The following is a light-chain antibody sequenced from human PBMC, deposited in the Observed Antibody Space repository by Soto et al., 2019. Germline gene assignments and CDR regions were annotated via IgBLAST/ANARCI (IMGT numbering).Light chain of an antibody. CDR2: DDN. J-gene: IGLJ1*01. Sequence: QSVLTQPPSVSAAPGRTVTISCSGSSSNIGNNYVSWYQQIPGTAPKLLIYDDNKRPSGIPDRFSGSKSGTSATLGITGFQTGDEADYYCGSWDSSLSAYVFGTGTKLTVL. CDR1: SSNIGNNY. CDR3: GSWDSSLSAYV. V-gene: IGLV1-51*01.